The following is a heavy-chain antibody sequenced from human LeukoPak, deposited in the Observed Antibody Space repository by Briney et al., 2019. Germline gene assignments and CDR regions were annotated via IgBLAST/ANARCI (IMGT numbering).Heavy chain of an antibody. CDR1: GYTFTRYY. CDR3: ARDFGEMPNY. D-gene: IGHD5-24*01. CDR2: IDPSGGST. Sequence: ASVKVSCKASGYTFTRYYMHWVRQAPGQGLEWMGIIDPSGGSTSYAQNFQGGVTMTRDATTSTVYLELSSLRSEDTAVYYCARDFGEMPNYWGQGTLVTVSS. J-gene: IGHJ4*02. V-gene: IGHV1-46*01.